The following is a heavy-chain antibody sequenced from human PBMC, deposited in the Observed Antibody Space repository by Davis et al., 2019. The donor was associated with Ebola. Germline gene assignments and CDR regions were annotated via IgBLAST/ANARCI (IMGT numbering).Heavy chain of an antibody. Sequence: ASVQVSCKTSGYTFTSFGITWVRQAPGQGLEWMGWISTDNGNSNYEQKFQGRVTMTTDTSTSTAYMELRSLRSDDTAVYYCARGGYTWNYDPSPIDYWGQGALVTVSS. J-gene: IGHJ4*02. CDR3: ARGGYTWNYDPSPIDY. D-gene: IGHD1-7*01. V-gene: IGHV1-18*01. CDR1: GYTFTSFG. CDR2: ISTDNGNS.